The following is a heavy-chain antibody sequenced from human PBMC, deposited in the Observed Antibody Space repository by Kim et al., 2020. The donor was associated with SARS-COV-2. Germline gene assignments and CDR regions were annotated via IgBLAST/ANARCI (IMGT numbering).Heavy chain of an antibody. D-gene: IGHD6-13*01. V-gene: IGHV3-30*04. CDR1: GFSFGIYA. CDR3: ARVWSSSCFAIIDY. CDR2: ISTDGNTK. J-gene: IGHJ4*02. Sequence: GGSLRLSCRGSGFSFGIYALHWVRQAPGKGLEWLSVISTDGNTKYYADSVKGRFTISRDNSNSTLFLQVSSLRAEDTAVYYCARVWSSSCFAIIDYWGQGTLLTVSS.